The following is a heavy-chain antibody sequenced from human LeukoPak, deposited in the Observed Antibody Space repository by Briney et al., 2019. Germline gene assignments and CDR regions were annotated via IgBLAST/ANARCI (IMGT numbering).Heavy chain of an antibody. D-gene: IGHD3-22*01. V-gene: IGHV4-4*07. J-gene: IGHJ5*02. Sequence: SETLSLTCTVSGGFISSYYWSWIRQPAGKGLEWIGRIYTSGSTNYNPSLKSRVTMSVDTSKNQFSLKLSSVTAADTAVYYCARDNTYYYDSSGPNWFDPWGQGTLVTVSS. CDR1: GGFISSYY. CDR2: IYTSGST. CDR3: ARDNTYYYDSSGPNWFDP.